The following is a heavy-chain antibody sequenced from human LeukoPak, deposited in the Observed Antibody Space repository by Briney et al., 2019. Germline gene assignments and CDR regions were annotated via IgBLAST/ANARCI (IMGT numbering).Heavy chain of an antibody. CDR2: IIPVFHTA. CDR1: GDPFSSHG. D-gene: IGHD3-22*01. J-gene: IGHJ3*02. V-gene: IGHV1-69*05. Sequence: SVKASCKTSGDPFSSHGISWVRQAPGQGLEWMGGIIPVFHTANYAQDFQDRLTITTNESTDTVYMELSSLRSEDTAVYYCARDYNFDSSPYDDALDIWGQGTMVTVSS. CDR3: ARDYNFDSSPYDDALDI.